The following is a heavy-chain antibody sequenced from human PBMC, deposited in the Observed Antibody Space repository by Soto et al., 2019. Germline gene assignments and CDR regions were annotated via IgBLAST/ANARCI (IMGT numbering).Heavy chain of an antibody. CDR3: ATLTAGGGGRGY. CDR1: GASVSSAAYH. Sequence: NPSETLSLTCTVSGASVSSAAYHWSWIRQHPGQGLEWIGYITGSPYYNPSLKSRVTISLDTSRNQFSLELSSVTAADTALYYCATLTAGGGGRGYWGQGTLVTVSS. V-gene: IGHV4-31*03. CDR2: ITGSP. D-gene: IGHD6-25*01. J-gene: IGHJ4*02.